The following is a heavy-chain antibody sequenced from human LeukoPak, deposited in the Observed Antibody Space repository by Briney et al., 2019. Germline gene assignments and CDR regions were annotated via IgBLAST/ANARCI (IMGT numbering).Heavy chain of an antibody. D-gene: IGHD3-10*01. J-gene: IGHJ4*02. CDR1: GFTFSSYA. V-gene: IGHV3-23*01. Sequence: PGGSLRLSCAASGFTFSSYAMSWVRQAPGKGLEWVSAISGSGGSTYYADSVKGRFTISRDNSKNTLYLQMNSLRAEDTAVYYCANQYYYGSGSPQRRYYFDYWGQGTLVTVSS. CDR2: ISGSGGST. CDR3: ANQYYYGSGSPQRRYYFDY.